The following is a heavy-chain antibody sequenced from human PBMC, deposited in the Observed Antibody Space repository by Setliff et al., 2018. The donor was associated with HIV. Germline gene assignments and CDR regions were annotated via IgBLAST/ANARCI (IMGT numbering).Heavy chain of an antibody. CDR1: GFTFDSYS. D-gene: IGHD5-12*01. V-gene: IGHV3-21*01. CDR3: ARDGSIVATPLLDS. J-gene: IGHJ4*02. CDR2: ISGRSLHI. Sequence: GGSLRLSCAASGFTFDSYSMNWVRQAPGKGLEWVASISGRSLHIYYADSVKGRFIISRDNPKNSLYLRMNSLKAEDTAVYYCARDGSIVATPLLDSWGQGTLVTVSS.